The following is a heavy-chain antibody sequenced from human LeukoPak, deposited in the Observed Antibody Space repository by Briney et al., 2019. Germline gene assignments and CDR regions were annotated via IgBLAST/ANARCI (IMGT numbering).Heavy chain of an antibody. Sequence: GGSLRLSCAASGFTFSSYGMHWVRQAPGKGLEWVAFIRYDGSNKYYADSVKGRFTISRDNSKNTLYLQMNSLRAEDTAVYYCAKDLGGSRGYFDYWGQGTLVTVSS. D-gene: IGHD1-26*01. V-gene: IGHV3-30*02. CDR3: AKDLGGSRGYFDY. CDR1: GFTFSSYG. CDR2: IRYDGSNK. J-gene: IGHJ4*02.